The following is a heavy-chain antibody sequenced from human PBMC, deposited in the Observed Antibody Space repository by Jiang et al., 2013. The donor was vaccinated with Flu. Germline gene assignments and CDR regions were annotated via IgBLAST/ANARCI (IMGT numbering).Heavy chain of an antibody. Sequence: LKSRVTISVDTSKNQFSLKLSSVTAADTAVYYCARDNLGYYYDSSGYYDWFDPWGQGTLVTVSS. CDR3: ARDNLGYYYDSSGYYDWFDP. D-gene: IGHD3-22*01. V-gene: IGHV4-34*01. J-gene: IGHJ5*02.